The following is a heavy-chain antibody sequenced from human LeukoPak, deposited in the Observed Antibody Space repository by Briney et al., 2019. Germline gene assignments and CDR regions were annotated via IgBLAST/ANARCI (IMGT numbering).Heavy chain of an antibody. CDR3: GRWEGNGYYFVF. CDR1: GFTFSNYW. V-gene: IGHV3-7*01. Sequence: GGSLRLSCAASGFTFSNYWMSWVRQAPGKGLEWVANIHQDGSEKYHADSVKGRFTISRDKAKNSLYLQMGSLRAEESVCYYCGRWEGNGYYFVFGGEGTLVSVSS. D-gene: IGHD1-26*01. J-gene: IGHJ4*02. CDR2: IHQDGSEK.